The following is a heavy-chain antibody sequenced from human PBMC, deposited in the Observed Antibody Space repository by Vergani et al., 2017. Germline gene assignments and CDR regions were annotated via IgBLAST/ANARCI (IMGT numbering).Heavy chain of an antibody. V-gene: IGHV1-69-2*01. CDR3: ARDPDIVVVPAAPYYYYYYGMDV. CDR2: VDPEDGET. Sequence: EVQLVQSGAEVKKPGATVKISCKVSTDTFTEYYMHWAKQAPGKGLEWMGLVDPEDGETVYAEKFQGRVTISADTSTDTAYIQISGLRSEDTAVYYCARDPDIVVVPAAPYYYYYYGMDVWGQGTTVTVSS. D-gene: IGHD2-2*01. J-gene: IGHJ6*02. CDR1: TDTFTEYY.